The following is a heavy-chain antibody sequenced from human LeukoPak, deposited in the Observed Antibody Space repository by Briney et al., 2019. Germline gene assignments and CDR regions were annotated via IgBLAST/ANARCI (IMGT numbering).Heavy chain of an antibody. CDR1: GYTFTSYG. CDR2: IRAYNGNT. CDR3: ARGSAMAQKQLVRHFDS. D-gene: IGHD6-6*01. V-gene: IGHV1-18*01. J-gene: IGHJ4*02. Sequence: GASVKVSCKASGYTFTSYGISWVRQAPGQGLEWMGWIRAYNGNTKYAQKLQDRVTMTTDTSTTTAYMEVRRLTSDDTAVYYCARGSAMAQKQLVRHFDSWGQGTLVIVSS.